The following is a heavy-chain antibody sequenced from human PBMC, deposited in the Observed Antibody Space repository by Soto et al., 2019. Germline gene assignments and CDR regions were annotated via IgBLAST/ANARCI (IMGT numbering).Heavy chain of an antibody. D-gene: IGHD2-15*01. CDR1: GYTFSSNS. Sequence: QVQLVQSGSEVKKPGASVKVSCKASGYTFSSNSIHWVRQAPGQGLEWMGWITPFNGDTSYAQKFPGRVTMTTDTSTSTVFMELRSLRFDDTAVYYCARVRVVVGATIDSWGQGTLVTVSS. CDR3: ARVRVVVGATIDS. J-gene: IGHJ4*02. CDR2: ITPFNGDT. V-gene: IGHV1-18*04.